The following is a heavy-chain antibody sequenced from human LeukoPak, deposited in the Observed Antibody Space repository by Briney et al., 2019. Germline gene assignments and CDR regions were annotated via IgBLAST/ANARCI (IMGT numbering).Heavy chain of an antibody. CDR1: GGSISSYY. Sequence: KPSETLSLTCTVSGGSISSYYWSWIRQPPGKGLEWIGYIYYSGSTNYNPSLKSRVTISVDTSKNQFSLKLSSVTAADTAVCYCARGRGEYSRYNWFDPWGQGTLVTVSS. V-gene: IGHV4-59*01. D-gene: IGHD6-6*01. CDR3: ARGRGEYSRYNWFDP. J-gene: IGHJ5*02. CDR2: IYYSGST.